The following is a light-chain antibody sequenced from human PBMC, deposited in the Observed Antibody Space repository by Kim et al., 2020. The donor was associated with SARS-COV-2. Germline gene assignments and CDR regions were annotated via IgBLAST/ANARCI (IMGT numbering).Light chain of an antibody. CDR2: VNSDGSH. CDR1: SGHSSYA. CDR3: QTWGTGSWV. Sequence: QLVLTQSPSVSASLGASVKLTCTLSSGHSSYAIAWHQQQPEKGPRYLMKVNSDGSHSKGDGIPDRFSGSSSGAERYLTISSLQSEDEADYYCQTWGTGSWVFCGVTQLTVL. V-gene: IGLV4-69*01. J-gene: IGLJ3*02.